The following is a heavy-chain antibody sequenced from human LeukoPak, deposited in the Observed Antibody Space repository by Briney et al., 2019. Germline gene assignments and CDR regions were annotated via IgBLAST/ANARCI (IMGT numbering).Heavy chain of an antibody. Sequence: GGSLRLSCAASGFTFSSYAMSWVRQAPGKGLEWVSTITGSGGGIYYADSVKGRFSISRDNSKNTLYLQMNSLRAEDTAVYYCARERYYYDSSGYSNWFDPWGQGTLVTVSS. J-gene: IGHJ5*02. CDR1: GFTFSSYA. CDR2: ITGSGGGI. V-gene: IGHV3-23*01. D-gene: IGHD3-22*01. CDR3: ARERYYYDSSGYSNWFDP.